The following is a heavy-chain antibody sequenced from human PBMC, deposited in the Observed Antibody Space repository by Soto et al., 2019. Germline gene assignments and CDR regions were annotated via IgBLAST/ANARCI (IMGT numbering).Heavy chain of an antibody. J-gene: IGHJ4*02. Sequence: LQDKGKGLEWVSGMSGSGDYTNYADSVKGRFTISRDNSKNTLYLQMNSLRAEDTAVYYCALRLGYCSGGACSHWGQGTLVTVSS. CDR2: MSGSGDYT. D-gene: IGHD2-15*01. V-gene: IGHV3-23*01. CDR3: ALRLGYCSGGACSH.